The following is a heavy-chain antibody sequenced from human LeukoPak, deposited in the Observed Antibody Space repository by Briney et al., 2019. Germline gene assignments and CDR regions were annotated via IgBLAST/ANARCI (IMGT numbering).Heavy chain of an antibody. J-gene: IGHJ4*02. CDR3: ARDLSGVLWL. V-gene: IGHV4-59*01. Sequence: SETLSLTCTVSGGSISSYYWSWIRQPPGKGLEWIGYIYYSGSTNYNPSLKSRVTISVDTSKNQFSLKLSSVTAADTAVYYCARDLSGVLWLGGQGTLVTVSS. CDR2: IYYSGST. CDR1: GGSISSYY. D-gene: IGHD3-10*01.